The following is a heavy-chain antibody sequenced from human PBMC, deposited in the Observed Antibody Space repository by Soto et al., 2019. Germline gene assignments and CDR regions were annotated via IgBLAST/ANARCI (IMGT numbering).Heavy chain of an antibody. Sequence: PGGSLRLSCAASGFTFSSYWMHWVRQAPGKGLVWVSRINSDGSSTSYADSVKGRFTISRDNAKNTLYLQMNGLRDEDTAVYYCVRDRRRSGVAKWGRSGIMDVWGKGTTVTVSS. CDR1: GFTFSSYW. D-gene: IGHD3-3*01. J-gene: IGHJ6*04. CDR2: INSDGSST. CDR3: VRDRRRSGVAKWGRSGIMDV. V-gene: IGHV3-74*01.